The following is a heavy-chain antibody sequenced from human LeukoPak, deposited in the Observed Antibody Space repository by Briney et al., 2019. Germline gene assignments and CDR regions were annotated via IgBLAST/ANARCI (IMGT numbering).Heavy chain of an antibody. Sequence: GASVKVSCKASGYTFTSYGISWVRQAPGQGLEWMGWISAYNGNTNYAQKLQGRVTMTTDTSTSTAYMELRSLRSDDTAVYYCARDRWVDILLWFGEFLFDYWGQGTLVTVSS. D-gene: IGHD3-10*01. CDR2: ISAYNGNT. V-gene: IGHV1-18*01. CDR1: GYTFTSYG. J-gene: IGHJ4*02. CDR3: ARDRWVDILLWFGEFLFDY.